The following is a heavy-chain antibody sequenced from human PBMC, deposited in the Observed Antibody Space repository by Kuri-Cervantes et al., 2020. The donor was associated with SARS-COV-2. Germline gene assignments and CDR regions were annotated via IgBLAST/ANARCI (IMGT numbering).Heavy chain of an antibody. J-gene: IGHJ6*03. Sequence: GSLRLSCSVSGYSVSSGYSWGWIRLPPGKGLEWIGSIDQSGTTYYSPPLKSRVTISVVTSKNQFSLKLSSVAAADTAVYYCARRSYYDFFTGYYIPFYMDVWGKGTTVTVSS. D-gene: IGHD3-9*01. CDR1: GYSVSSGYS. V-gene: IGHV4-38-2*01. CDR2: IDQSGTT. CDR3: ARRSYYDFFTGYYIPFYMDV.